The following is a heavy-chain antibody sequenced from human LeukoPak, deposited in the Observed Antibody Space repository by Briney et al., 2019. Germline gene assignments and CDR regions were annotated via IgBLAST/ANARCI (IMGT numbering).Heavy chain of an antibody. J-gene: IGHJ6*02. CDR2: IYYSGST. Sequence: SQTLSLTCTVSGGSISSGGYYWSWIRQHPGKGLEWLGYIYYSGSTYYNPSLKSRVTISVDTSKNQFSLKLSSVTAADTAVYYCARDRLHYGSGYGMDVWGQGTTVTVSS. CDR3: ARDRLHYGSGYGMDV. V-gene: IGHV4-31*03. CDR1: GGSISSGGYY. D-gene: IGHD3-10*01.